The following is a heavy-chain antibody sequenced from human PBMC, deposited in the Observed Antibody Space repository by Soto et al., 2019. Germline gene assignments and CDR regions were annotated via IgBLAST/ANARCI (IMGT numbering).Heavy chain of an antibody. Sequence: EVQLVESGGGLVQPGGSLRLSCAASGVTVSSNYMSWVRQAPGKGLEWVSVIYSDGSTYYADSVKGRFTISRDNSKNTRYLQMNSLRAEDTAVYYCARHGYNYGGGYFDYWGQGTLVTVSS. CDR2: IYSDGST. V-gene: IGHV3-66*04. J-gene: IGHJ4*02. CDR3: ARHGYNYGGGYFDY. D-gene: IGHD5-18*01. CDR1: GVTVSSNY.